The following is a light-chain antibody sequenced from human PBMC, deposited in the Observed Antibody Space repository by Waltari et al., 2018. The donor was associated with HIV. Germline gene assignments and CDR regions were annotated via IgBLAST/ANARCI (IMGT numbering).Light chain of an antibody. CDR3: SSYRTNNTIV. V-gene: IGLV2-18*02. Sequence: QSALTQPPSVSASPGQSVTISCTGTSSYVCTYNHVSWYLQPPGTAPRIIIYEVKNRPSGVPDRFSGSKSGNTSSLTISGLQAEDEADYYCSSYRTNNTIVFGTGTKVTVL. J-gene: IGLJ1*01. CDR2: EVK. CDR1: SSYVCTYNH.